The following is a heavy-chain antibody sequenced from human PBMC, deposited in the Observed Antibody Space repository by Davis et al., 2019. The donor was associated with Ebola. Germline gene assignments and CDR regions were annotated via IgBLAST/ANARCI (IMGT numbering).Heavy chain of an antibody. CDR3: ARGKYQLRPLNWFDP. CDR1: GYTFTSYD. V-gene: IGHV1-8*01. CDR2: INPNSGGT. D-gene: IGHD2-2*01. J-gene: IGHJ5*02. Sequence: ASVKVSCKASGYTFTSYDINWVRQATGQGLEWMGWINPNSGGTNYAQKFQGRVTMTRDTSISTAYMELSSLRSEDTAVYYCARGKYQLRPLNWFDPWGQGTLVTVSS.